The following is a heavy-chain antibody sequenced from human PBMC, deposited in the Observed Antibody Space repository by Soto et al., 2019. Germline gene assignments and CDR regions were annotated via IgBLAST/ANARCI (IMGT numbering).Heavy chain of an antibody. J-gene: IGHJ1*01. Sequence: PGGSLRLSCAASGFTFSSYAMSWVRQAPGKGLEWVSGISGSGDSTYYADSVKGRFTISRDNSKNTLYLQMNSLRAVDTAVYYFVIGVSGIAVAGTGYFQLWGQGTLVTVSS. CDR2: ISGSGDST. CDR1: GFTFSSYA. V-gene: IGHV3-23*01. D-gene: IGHD6-19*01. CDR3: VIGVSGIAVAGTGYFQL.